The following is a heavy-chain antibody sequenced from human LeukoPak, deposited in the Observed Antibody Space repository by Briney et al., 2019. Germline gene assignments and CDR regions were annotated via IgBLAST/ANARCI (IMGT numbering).Heavy chain of an antibody. J-gene: IGHJ5*02. Sequence: GGSLRLSCAASGFTFSSYWMSWVRQAPGKGLEWVANIKQDGSEKYYVDSVKGRFTISRDNAKNSLYLQMNSLRAEDTAVYYCARGALRHSSGWYFFGGWFDPWGQGTLVTVSS. CDR3: ARGALRHSSGWYFFGGWFDP. CDR2: IKQDGSEK. V-gene: IGHV3-7*01. CDR1: GFTFSSYW. D-gene: IGHD6-19*01.